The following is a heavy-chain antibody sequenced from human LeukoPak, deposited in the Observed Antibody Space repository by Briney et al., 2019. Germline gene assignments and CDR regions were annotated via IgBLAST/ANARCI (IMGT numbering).Heavy chain of an antibody. CDR1: GVTFSSYA. CDR2: ISHSGGST. CDR3: AKDLITYYYGSGSPRPVDY. V-gene: IGHV3-23*01. D-gene: IGHD3-10*01. Sequence: HPGGSLRLSCAASGVTFSSYAMSWVRQAPGKGLEWVSAISHSGGSTYYAYSVKGRFTISNANSKNILYLQMNSLRAEDTAVYYCAKDLITYYYGSGSPRPVDYWGQGTLVTVSS. J-gene: IGHJ4*02.